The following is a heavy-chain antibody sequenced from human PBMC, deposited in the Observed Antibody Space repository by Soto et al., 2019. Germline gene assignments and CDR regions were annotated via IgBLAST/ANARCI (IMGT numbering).Heavy chain of an antibody. J-gene: IGHJ4*02. CDR1: GGSISGYY. CDR2: LFYGGTT. Sequence: QVQLQESGPGLVKPSETLSLTCTVSGGSISGYYWTWIRQPPGKGLEWVGSLFYGGTTDYNPSLKRRLTMSLDTSKNHFSLKLGSVTAADTAVYYCARHRGPAPVYWGQGTLVTASS. V-gene: IGHV4-39*01. CDR3: ARHRGPAPVY. D-gene: IGHD3-10*01.